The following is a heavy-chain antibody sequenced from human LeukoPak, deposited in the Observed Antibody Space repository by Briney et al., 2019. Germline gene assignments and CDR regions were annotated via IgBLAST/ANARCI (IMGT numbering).Heavy chain of an antibody. CDR3: ARLPFLTDFWSGYWSGGAFDI. J-gene: IGHJ3*02. V-gene: IGHV4-39*01. D-gene: IGHD3-3*01. Sequence: SETLSLTCTVSGGSISSSSYYWGWIRQPPGKGLEWIGSIYYSGSTYYNPSLKSRVTISVDTSKNQFSLKLSSVTVADTAVYYCARLPFLTDFWSGYWSGGAFDIWGQGTMVTVSS. CDR1: GGSISSSSYY. CDR2: IYYSGST.